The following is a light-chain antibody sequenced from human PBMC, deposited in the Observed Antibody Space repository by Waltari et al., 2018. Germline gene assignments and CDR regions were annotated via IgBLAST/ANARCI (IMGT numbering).Light chain of an antibody. CDR3: QQRSTWPIT. CDR2: DAS. J-gene: IGKJ5*01. V-gene: IGKV3-11*01. CDR1: QSVSTY. Sequence: IVLTQSPATLSLSPGERATLSCKASQSVSTYLAWYQQKPGQAPRALIYDASKGATGIPARLSGSGSETDFTLTISSLEPEDFAVYYCQQRSTWPITFGQGTRLEIK.